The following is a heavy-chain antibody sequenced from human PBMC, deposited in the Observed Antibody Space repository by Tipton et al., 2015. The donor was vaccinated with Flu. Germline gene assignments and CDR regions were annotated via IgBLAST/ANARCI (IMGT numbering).Heavy chain of an antibody. CDR1: GISLSTYG. CDR3: AMGEWELTGSYGEYFQY. D-gene: IGHD1-26*01. J-gene: IGHJ1*01. CDR2: ISYDASIR. V-gene: IGHV3-30-3*01. Sequence: RSLRLSCAASGISLSTYGMHWVRQAPGKGLEWMAHISYDASIRYYADSVLGRFTISRDNSKKTLYLQMNSLRPEDTAIYYCAMGEWELTGSYGEYFQYWGQGTLVTVSS.